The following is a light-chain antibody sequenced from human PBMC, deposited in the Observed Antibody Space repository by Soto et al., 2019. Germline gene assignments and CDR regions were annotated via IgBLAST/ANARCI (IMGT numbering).Light chain of an antibody. CDR1: QSVSSSY. Sequence: EIVLTQSPGTLSLSPGERATLSCRASQSVSSSYLAWYQQKPGQAPRLLIHGASSRATGIPDRFSGSGSGTDFTLTISRLEPEDFAVYYCHQYGSSRRTFGQGTKVDIK. J-gene: IGKJ1*01. CDR2: GAS. CDR3: HQYGSSRRT. V-gene: IGKV3-20*01.